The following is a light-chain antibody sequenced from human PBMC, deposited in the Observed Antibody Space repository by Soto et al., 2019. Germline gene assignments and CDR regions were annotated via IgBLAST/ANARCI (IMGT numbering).Light chain of an antibody. J-gene: IGKJ4*01. Sequence: DNQMTQSPSSLSAAVGDRVTITCRASQSISSYLNWYQQKPGKAPKLLIYAASSLQSGVPSRFSGSGSGTDFTLTISSLQSEDFATYYCQQYYSSPLTFGGGTKVDIK. CDR1: QSISSY. CDR3: QQYYSSPLT. CDR2: AAS. V-gene: IGKV1-39*01.